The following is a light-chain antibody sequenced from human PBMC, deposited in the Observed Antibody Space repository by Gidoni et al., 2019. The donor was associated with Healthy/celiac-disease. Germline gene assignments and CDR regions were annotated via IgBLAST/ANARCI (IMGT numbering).Light chain of an antibody. V-gene: IGLV1-44*01. CDR1: SSNIGSNT. CDR2: SNN. J-gene: IGLJ3*02. CDR3: AAWDDSLNGRV. Sequence: QSVLTQPPSASGTPGQGVTIPCSGSSSNIGSNTVNWYHQLPGTAPKLLIYSNNHRPSGVPDRFSGSKSGTSASLAISGLQSEDEADYYCAAWDDSLNGRVFGGGTKLTVL.